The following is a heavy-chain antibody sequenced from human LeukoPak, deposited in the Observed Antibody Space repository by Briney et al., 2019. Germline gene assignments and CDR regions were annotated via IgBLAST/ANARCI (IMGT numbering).Heavy chain of an antibody. Sequence: GGSLRLSCAVSGFSFSNYWMNWVRQAPGKGLEWVANINQDGSEKHYVDSVRGRFTISRDNAKNSLYLQMNSLRAEDTAVYYCARDLKDGSSSQVDYWGQGTLVTVSS. CDR3: ARDLKDGSSSQVDY. CDR2: INQDGSEK. CDR1: GFSFSNYW. D-gene: IGHD6-6*01. V-gene: IGHV3-7*01. J-gene: IGHJ4*02.